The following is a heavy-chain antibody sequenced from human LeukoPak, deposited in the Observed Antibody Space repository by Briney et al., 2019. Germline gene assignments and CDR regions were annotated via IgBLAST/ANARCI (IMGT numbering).Heavy chain of an antibody. CDR2: ISYDGSNK. V-gene: IGHV3-30*04. Sequence: GGSLRLSCAASGFTFSSYAMHWVRQAPGKGLEWVAVISYDGSNKYYADSVKGRFTISRDNSKNTLYLQMNSLRAEDTAVYYYARVDSSSWYLGYWGQGTLVTVSS. CDR1: GFTFSSYA. CDR3: ARVDSSSWYLGY. J-gene: IGHJ4*02. D-gene: IGHD6-13*01.